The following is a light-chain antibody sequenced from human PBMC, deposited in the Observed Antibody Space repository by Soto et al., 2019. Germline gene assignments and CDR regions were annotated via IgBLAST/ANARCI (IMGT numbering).Light chain of an antibody. CDR3: QQYSKWPLT. CDR1: QSFSSY. Sequence: EIVMTQSPATLSVSPGERASLSCRASQSFSSYLAWYQRKPGQAPRLLMYAASTRATGIPARFSGSGSGTEFILTISSLQSEDFEVYYCQQYSKWPLTFGVGTKVDIX. CDR2: AAS. J-gene: IGKJ4*01. V-gene: IGKV3-15*01.